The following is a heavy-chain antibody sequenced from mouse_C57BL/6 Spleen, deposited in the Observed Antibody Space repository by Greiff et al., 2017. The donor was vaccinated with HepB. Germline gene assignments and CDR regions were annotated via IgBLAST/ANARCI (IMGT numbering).Heavy chain of an antibody. V-gene: IGHV5-9-1*02. CDR3: TRDSYPLYSNYAGMDY. J-gene: IGHJ4*01. CDR1: GFTFSSYA. D-gene: IGHD2-5*01. Sequence: EVKVVESGEGLVKPGGSLKLSCAASGFTFSSYAMSWVRQTPEKRLEWVAYISSGGDYIYYADTVKGRFTISRDNARNTLYLQMSSLKSEDTAMYYCTRDSYPLYSNYAGMDYWGQGTSVTVSS. CDR2: ISSGGDYI.